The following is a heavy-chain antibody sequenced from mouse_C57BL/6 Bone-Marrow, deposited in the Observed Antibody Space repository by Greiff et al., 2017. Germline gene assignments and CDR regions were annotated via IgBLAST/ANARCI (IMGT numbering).Heavy chain of an antibody. CDR3: ARDDPYLYAMDY. J-gene: IGHJ4*01. CDR1: GFTFSDFY. Sequence: EVKVVESGGGLVQSGRSLRLSCATSGFTFSDFYMEWVRQAPGKGLEWIAASRNKANDYTTEYSASVKGRFIVSRDTSQSILYLQMNALRAEDTAIYYCARDDPYLYAMDYWGQGTSVTVSS. D-gene: IGHD5-1*01. CDR2: SRNKANDYTT. V-gene: IGHV7-1*01.